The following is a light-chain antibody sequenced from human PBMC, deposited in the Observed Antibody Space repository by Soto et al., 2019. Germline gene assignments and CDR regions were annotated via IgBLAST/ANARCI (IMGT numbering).Light chain of an antibody. CDR1: QSVSSNY. CDR3: QQYGTSPWT. Sequence: EIVLTPSPGTLSLSPGERATLSCRASQSVSSNYLAWYQQKPGQAPRLLIYVASDRATGIPDRFSGSGSGTDFTLTISRLEPEDFAVYYCQQYGTSPWTFGQGTKVDIK. J-gene: IGKJ1*01. CDR2: VAS. V-gene: IGKV3-20*01.